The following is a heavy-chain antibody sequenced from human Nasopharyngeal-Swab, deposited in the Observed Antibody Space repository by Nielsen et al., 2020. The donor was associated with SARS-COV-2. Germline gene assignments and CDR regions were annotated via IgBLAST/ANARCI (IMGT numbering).Heavy chain of an antibody. J-gene: IGHJ4*02. CDR3: ARAWWLRGYFDY. V-gene: IGHV3-33*01. CDR2: IWYDGSNK. D-gene: IGHD5-12*01. CDR1: GFTFSSYG. Sequence: SLKISCAASGFTFSSYGMHWVRQAPGKGLEGVAVIWYDGSNKYYADSVKGRFTISRDNSKNTLYLQMNSLRDEDTAVYYCARAWWLRGYFDYWGQGTLVTVSS.